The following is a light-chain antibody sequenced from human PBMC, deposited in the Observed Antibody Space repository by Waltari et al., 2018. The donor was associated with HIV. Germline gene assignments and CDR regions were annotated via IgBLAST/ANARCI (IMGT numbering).Light chain of an antibody. Sequence: QSALTQPPSASGSPGQSVPISCTGTSSDVGGSNYVSWSQHHPGKSPNLMIYEVSNRPAWVPDRFAGTKSGHTASWTVSGRQADNEADYYCNSYVGSNNYIFGTGTKVTVL. V-gene: IGLV2-8*01. CDR3: NSYVGSNNYI. CDR2: EVS. CDR1: SSDVGGSNY. J-gene: IGLJ1*01.